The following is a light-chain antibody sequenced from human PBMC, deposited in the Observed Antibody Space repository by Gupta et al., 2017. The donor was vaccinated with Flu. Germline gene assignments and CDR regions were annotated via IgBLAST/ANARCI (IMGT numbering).Light chain of an antibody. CDR3: QQNDSTPYT. Sequence: DIVMNQSQDSLAVSLGERATINCKTGQSVLYSSNNKNYLAWYQQKAGQPPKVLIYWASTRDSGVPYRFSGSGSGTDFTLTISSLQAEDVAVYYCQQNDSTPYTFGQGTKLEIK. J-gene: IGKJ2*01. V-gene: IGKV4-1*01. CDR2: WAS. CDR1: QSVLYSSNNKNY.